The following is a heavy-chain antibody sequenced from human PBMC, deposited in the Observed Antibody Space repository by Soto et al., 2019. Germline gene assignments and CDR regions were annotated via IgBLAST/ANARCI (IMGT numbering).Heavy chain of an antibody. CDR3: ARGGYSSSLSGRYYYYGMDV. Sequence: ASVKVSCKASGYTFTSYAMNWVRQAPGQGLEWMGWINTNTGNPTYAQGFTGRFVFSLDTSVSTAYLQICSLKAEDTAVYYCARGGYSSSLSGRYYYYGMDVWGQGTTVTAP. D-gene: IGHD6-13*01. CDR2: INTNTGNP. V-gene: IGHV7-4-1*01. CDR1: GYTFTSYA. J-gene: IGHJ6*02.